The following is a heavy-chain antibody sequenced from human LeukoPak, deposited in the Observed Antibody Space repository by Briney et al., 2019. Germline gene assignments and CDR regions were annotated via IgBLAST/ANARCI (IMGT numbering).Heavy chain of an antibody. D-gene: IGHD2-2*01. Sequence: PSETLSLTCTVSGGSISSYYWSWIRQPPGKGLEWIGYIYYSGSTNYNPSLKSRVTMSVDTSKNQFSLKPSSVTAADTAVYYCAREVIVVVPAAILDGWFDPWGQGTLVTVSS. V-gene: IGHV4-59*12. J-gene: IGHJ5*02. CDR2: IYYSGST. CDR3: AREVIVVVPAAILDGWFDP. CDR1: GGSISSYY.